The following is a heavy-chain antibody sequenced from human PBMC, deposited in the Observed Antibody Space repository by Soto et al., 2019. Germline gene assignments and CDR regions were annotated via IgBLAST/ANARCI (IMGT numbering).Heavy chain of an antibody. CDR1: GFTFSSYG. CDR3: ARVLLPLPEYSSSPGY. CDR2: IWYDGSNK. Sequence: GGSLRLSCAASGFTFSSYGMHWVRQAPGKGLEWVAVIWYDGSNKYYADSVKGRFTISRDNSKNTLYLQMNSLRAEDTAVYYCARVLLPLPEYSSSPGYWGQGTLVTVSS. J-gene: IGHJ4*02. D-gene: IGHD6-6*01. V-gene: IGHV3-33*01.